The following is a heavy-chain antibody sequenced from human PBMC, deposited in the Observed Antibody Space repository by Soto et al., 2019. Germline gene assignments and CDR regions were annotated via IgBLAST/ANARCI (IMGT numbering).Heavy chain of an antibody. CDR1: GYTLSELT. CDR2: FAPEEDEI. Sequence: ASVKVSCKVSGYTLSELTIHWVRQAPGKGLEWMGGFAPEEDEIIYAQKFQGRVTMTEDTTTDTAYMELRSLRSDDTAVYYCARASGSSYWFDPWGQGTLVTVSS. V-gene: IGHV1-24*01. CDR3: ARASGSSYWFDP. J-gene: IGHJ5*02. D-gene: IGHD1-26*01.